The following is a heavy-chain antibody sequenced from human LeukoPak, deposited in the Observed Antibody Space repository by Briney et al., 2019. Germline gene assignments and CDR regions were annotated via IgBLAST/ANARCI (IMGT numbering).Heavy chain of an antibody. J-gene: IGHJ5*02. V-gene: IGHV1-8*02. CDR3: ARPYSSSWYWFDP. CDR2: MNPNSGNT. Sequence: GSSVKVSCKASGGTFSSYAINWVRQATGQGLEWMGWMNPNSGNTGYAQKFQGRVTMTRNTSISTAYMELSSLRSEDTAVYYCARPYSSSWYWFDPWGQGTLVTVSS. CDR1: GGTFSSYA. D-gene: IGHD6-13*01.